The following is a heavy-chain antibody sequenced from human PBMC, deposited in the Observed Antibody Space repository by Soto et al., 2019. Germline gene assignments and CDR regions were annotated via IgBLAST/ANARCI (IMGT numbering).Heavy chain of an antibody. Sequence: GGSLRLSCAASGFTFSSYGMHWVRQAPGKGLEWVAVISYDGSNKYYADSVKGRFTITRDNSKNTLYLQMNSLRADDTAVYYCAKDLGIIPRLFYYYMDVWGKGTTVTVSS. CDR1: GFTFSSYG. CDR3: AKDLGIIPRLFYYYMDV. D-gene: IGHD3-3*01. CDR2: ISYDGSNK. J-gene: IGHJ6*03. V-gene: IGHV3-30*18.